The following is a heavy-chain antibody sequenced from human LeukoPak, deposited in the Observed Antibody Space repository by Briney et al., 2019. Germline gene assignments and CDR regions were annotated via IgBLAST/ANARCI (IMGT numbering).Heavy chain of an antibody. Sequence: SETLSLTXTVSGGSIRSSSYYWGWIRQPPGKGLDWIGSIYYSGSTYYNPSLKSRVTISVDTSKNQFSLKLSSVTAADTAVYYCASPLGYCTNGVCYVYWGQGTLVTVSS. D-gene: IGHD2-8*01. CDR1: GGSIRSSSYY. CDR2: IYYSGST. V-gene: IGHV4-39*01. J-gene: IGHJ4*02. CDR3: ASPLGYCTNGVCYVY.